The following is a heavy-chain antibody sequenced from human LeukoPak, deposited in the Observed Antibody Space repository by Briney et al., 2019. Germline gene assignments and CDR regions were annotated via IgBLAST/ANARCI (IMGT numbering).Heavy chain of an antibody. CDR2: IYYSGST. CDR3: ARHLSLTGYYRFDY. J-gene: IGHJ4*02. D-gene: IGHD3-9*01. CDR1: GGSISSYY. Sequence: SETLSLTCKVSGGSISSYYWSWIRQPPGKGLEWIGDIYYSGSTNYNPSLKSRVTISVDTSKNQFSLKLSSVTAADTAVYYCARHLSLTGYYRFDYWGQGTLVTVSS. V-gene: IGHV4-59*08.